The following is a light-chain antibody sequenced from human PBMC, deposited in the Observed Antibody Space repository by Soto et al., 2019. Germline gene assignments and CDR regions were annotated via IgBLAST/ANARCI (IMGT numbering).Light chain of an antibody. CDR1: TSDVGGSKN. V-gene: IGLV2-14*01. Sequence: QSALTPPASVPGSPGQSITISCTGTTSDVGGSKNVSWYQQHPGTAPKLMIYEVSNRPSGVSYRFSGSKSGNKASLTIAGPLAEDEADYYCSSYTSISTLRVFGGGTQLTVL. CDR2: EVS. CDR3: SSYTSISTLRV. J-gene: IGLJ3*02.